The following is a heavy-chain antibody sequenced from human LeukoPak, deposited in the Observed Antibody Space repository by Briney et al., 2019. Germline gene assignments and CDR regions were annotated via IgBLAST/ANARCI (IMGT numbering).Heavy chain of an antibody. CDR3: AKFSPYSDVDY. V-gene: IGHV3-23*01. CDR2: FSGSGGST. D-gene: IGHD4-17*01. CDR1: GFTFDDYG. J-gene: IGHJ4*02. Sequence: GGSLRLSCAASGFTFDDYGMSWVRQAPGKGLQWVSAFSGSGGSTYYADSVKGRFTISRDNSKNTLYLQMNSLRAEDTAVYYCAKFSPYSDVDYWGQGTLVTVSS.